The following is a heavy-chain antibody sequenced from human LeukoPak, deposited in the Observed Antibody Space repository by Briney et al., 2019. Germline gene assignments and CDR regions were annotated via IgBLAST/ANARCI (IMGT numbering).Heavy chain of an antibody. V-gene: IGHV4-31*03. D-gene: IGHD3-3*01. Sequence: PSETLSLTCTVSGGSISSGGYYWSWLRQHPGKGLEWLGYIYYSGSTYYNPSLKSRVTISVDTSKNQFSLKLSSVTAADTAVYYCARSRDSTYYDFWSGYSPSGMDVWGQGTTVTVSS. CDR2: IYYSGST. J-gene: IGHJ6*02. CDR1: GGSISSGGYY. CDR3: ARSRDSTYYDFWSGYSPSGMDV.